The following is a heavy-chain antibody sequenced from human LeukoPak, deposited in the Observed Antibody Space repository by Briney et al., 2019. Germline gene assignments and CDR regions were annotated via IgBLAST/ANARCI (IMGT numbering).Heavy chain of an antibody. J-gene: IGHJ4*01. V-gene: IGHV3-23*01. Sequence: PGGSLRLSCAASGFTFSSYSMSWVRQAPGKGLEWISAISGSGGSTYYADSVKGRFTISRDNSKNTLYLQVNSLRAEDTALYYCAKLIQLWLRSTEYFDYWGHGTLVTVSS. CDR2: ISGSGGST. CDR3: AKLIQLWLRSTEYFDY. CDR1: GFTFSSYS. D-gene: IGHD5-18*01.